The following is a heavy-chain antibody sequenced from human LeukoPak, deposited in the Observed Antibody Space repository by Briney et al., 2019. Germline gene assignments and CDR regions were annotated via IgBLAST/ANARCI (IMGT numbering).Heavy chain of an antibody. CDR3: PRDANGDYGYY. CDR1: GFSFSSYW. J-gene: IGHJ4*02. V-gene: IGHV3-7*01. Sequence: GWSLTLSCAASGFSFSSYWLSWVRQAPGKGLEGVAYINQGGSEKYYVASAQGRCTISRDNAKNSLYLQMNSRRADDTAVYSCPRDANGDYGYYWAEGTLLSVPS. D-gene: IGHD4-17*01. CDR2: INQGGSEK.